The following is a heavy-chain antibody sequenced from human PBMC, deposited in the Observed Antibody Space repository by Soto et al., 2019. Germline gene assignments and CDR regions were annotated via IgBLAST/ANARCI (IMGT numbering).Heavy chain of an antibody. Sequence: LSLTCTVSGGSIGSYYWSWIRQPPGKGPEWIGHIFYSGSINYNPSLQSRVAVSVDTSKNQFSLRLRSVTAADTAVYYCATVATTRGIYYFDYWGQGILVTVSS. CDR1: GGSIGSYY. CDR2: IFYSGSI. CDR3: ATVATTRGIYYFDY. V-gene: IGHV4-59*01. J-gene: IGHJ4*02. D-gene: IGHD5-12*01.